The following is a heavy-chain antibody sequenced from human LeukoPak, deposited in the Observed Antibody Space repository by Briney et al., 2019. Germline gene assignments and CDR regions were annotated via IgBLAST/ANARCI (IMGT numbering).Heavy chain of an antibody. V-gene: IGHV3-30-3*01. CDR2: ISYDGSNK. D-gene: IGHD6-19*01. CDR1: GFTFSSYA. J-gene: IGHJ4*02. Sequence: GGSLRLSCAASGFTFSSYAMHWVRQAPGKGLEWVAVISYDGSNKYYADSVKGRFTISRDNSKNTLYLQMNSLRAEDTAVYYCARPYTPGYSSGWYYFDYWGQGTLVTVSS. CDR3: ARPYTPGYSSGWYYFDY.